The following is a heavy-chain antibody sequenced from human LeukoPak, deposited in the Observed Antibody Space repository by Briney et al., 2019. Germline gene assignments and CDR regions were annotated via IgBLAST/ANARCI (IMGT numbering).Heavy chain of an antibody. CDR2: IIPILGIA. CDR3: ASPRIAAAGTELWGLFDY. Sequence: GASVTVSCKASGGTFSSYAISWVRQAPGQGLEWMGRIIPILGIANYAQKFQGRVTITADKSTSTAYMELSSLRSEDTAVYYCASPRIAAAGTELWGLFDYWGQGTLVTVSS. D-gene: IGHD6-13*01. J-gene: IGHJ4*02. CDR1: GGTFSSYA. V-gene: IGHV1-69*04.